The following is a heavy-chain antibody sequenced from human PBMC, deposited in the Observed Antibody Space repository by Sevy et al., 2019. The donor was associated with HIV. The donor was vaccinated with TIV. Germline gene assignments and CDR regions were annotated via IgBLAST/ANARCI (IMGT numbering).Heavy chain of an antibody. CDR3: AREGCTKPHDY. D-gene: IGHD2-8*01. CDR2: LSFGCGEI. V-gene: IGHV3-23*01. CDR1: GFDFSIYS. J-gene: IGHJ4*02. Sequence: GGSLRLSCAASGFDFSIYSMSWVRQAPGKGLEWVSTLSFGCGEINYADSVKGLFTISRDNSKSSVYLQMNNMRVEDTAVYYCAREGCTKPHDYWGQGTLVTVSS.